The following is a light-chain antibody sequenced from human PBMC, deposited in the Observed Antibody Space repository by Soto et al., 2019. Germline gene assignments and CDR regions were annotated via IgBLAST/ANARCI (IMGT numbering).Light chain of an antibody. V-gene: IGKV3-11*01. CDR2: DAS. CDR1: QSVDNY. CDR3: QQRSNWPPYT. Sequence: EVLLTQSPVTLSLSPGERATLSCRASQSVDNYLAWYQQKPGQAPRLLIYDASNRVTGIPARFSGSGSGTDFTLTISSLEPEDFAVYYCQQRSNWPPYTFGQGTKLEIK. J-gene: IGKJ2*01.